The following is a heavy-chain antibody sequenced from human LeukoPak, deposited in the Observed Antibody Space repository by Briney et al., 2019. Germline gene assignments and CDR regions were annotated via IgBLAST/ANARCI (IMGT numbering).Heavy chain of an antibody. V-gene: IGHV1-18*01. D-gene: IGHD3-22*01. CDR3: ARTFRDSSGYHIY. J-gene: IGHJ4*02. Sequence: ASVKVSCKASGYTFTSYGISWVRQAPGQGLEWMGWIGTYKGNTNYAQRLQGRVTMTTDTSTSTAYMELKSLRSDDTAVYYCARTFRDSSGYHIYWGQGTLVTVSS. CDR1: GYTFTSYG. CDR2: IGTYKGNT.